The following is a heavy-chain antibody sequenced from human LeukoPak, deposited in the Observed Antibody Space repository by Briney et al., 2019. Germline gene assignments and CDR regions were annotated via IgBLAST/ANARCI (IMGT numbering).Heavy chain of an antibody. J-gene: IGHJ4*02. CDR2: INWNGGST. CDR3: ARVSQVVRYYDSSGYYYFDY. V-gene: IGHV3-20*04. D-gene: IGHD3-22*01. CDR1: GFTFDDYG. Sequence: SGGSLRLSCAASGFTFDDYGMSWVRQAPGKGLEWVSGINWNGGSTGYADSVKGRFTISRDNAKNSLYLQMNSLRAEDTALYYCARVSQVVRYYDSSGYYYFDYWGQGTLVTVSS.